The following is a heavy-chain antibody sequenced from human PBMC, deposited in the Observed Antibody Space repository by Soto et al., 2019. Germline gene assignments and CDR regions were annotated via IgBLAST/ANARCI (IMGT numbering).Heavy chain of an antibody. CDR1: GGSISSGGYY. D-gene: IGHD5-18*01. CDR2: IYYSGST. Sequence: SETLSLTCTVSGGSISSGGYYWSWIRQHPGKGLEWIGYIYYSGSTYYNPSLKSRVTISVDTSKNQFSLKLSSVTAADTAVYYCARVRVRGYSYGSSWDYYYGMDVWGQGTTVTVS. J-gene: IGHJ6*02. CDR3: ARVRVRGYSYGSSWDYYYGMDV. V-gene: IGHV4-31*03.